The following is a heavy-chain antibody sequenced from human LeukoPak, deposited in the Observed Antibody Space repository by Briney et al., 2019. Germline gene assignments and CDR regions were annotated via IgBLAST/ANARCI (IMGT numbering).Heavy chain of an antibody. CDR2: ISSSSSSI. CDR3: ASGPAGTHFDY. CDR1: GFTFSTYT. J-gene: IGHJ4*02. D-gene: IGHD6-13*01. Sequence: PGGSLRLSCAASGFTFSTYTMNWVRQAPGKGLEWVSSISSSSSSIYYADSVKGRFSISRDNAKNSLYLQMNSLSAEDTAVYYCASGPAGTHFDYWGQGTLVTVSS. V-gene: IGHV3-21*01.